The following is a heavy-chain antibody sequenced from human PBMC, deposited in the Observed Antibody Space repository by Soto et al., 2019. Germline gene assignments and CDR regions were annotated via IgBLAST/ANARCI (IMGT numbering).Heavy chain of an antibody. CDR3: ARQEPQRGYCSSTSCFNWFDP. CDR2: TYYRSKWYN. Sequence: SQTLSLTCAISGDSVSSNSAAWNWIRQSPSRGLEWLGRTYYRSKWYNDYAVSVESRITINPDTSKNQFSLQLNSVTPEDTAVYYCARQEPQRGYCSSTSCFNWFDPWGQGTLVTVSS. D-gene: IGHD2-2*01. CDR1: GDSVSSNSAA. V-gene: IGHV6-1*01. J-gene: IGHJ5*02.